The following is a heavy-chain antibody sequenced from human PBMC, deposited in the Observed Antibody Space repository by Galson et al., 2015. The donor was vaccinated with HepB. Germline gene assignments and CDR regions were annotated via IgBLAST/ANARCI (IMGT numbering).Heavy chain of an antibody. CDR1: GFTFSSYW. J-gene: IGHJ5*02. CDR2: IKQDGSEK. Sequence: SLRLSCAASGFTFSSYWMSWVRQAPGKGLEWVANIKQDGSEKYYVDSVKGRFTISRDNAKNSLYLQMNSLRAEDTAVYYCAREGGPAGGDCYSRVCLDWFDPWGQGTLVTVSS. V-gene: IGHV3-7*01. D-gene: IGHD2-21*01. CDR3: AREGGPAGGDCYSRVCLDWFDP.